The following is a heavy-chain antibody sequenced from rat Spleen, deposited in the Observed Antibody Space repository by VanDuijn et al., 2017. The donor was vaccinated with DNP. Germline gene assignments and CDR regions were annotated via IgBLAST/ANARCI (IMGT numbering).Heavy chain of an antibody. CDR1: GFTFTSYF. CDR2: INTGSGGT. CDR3: ARPNYDGSYYYSYYFEY. Sequence: QVQLQQSGAELAKPGSSVKISCKTSGFTFTSYFINWIKQTTGQGLECIGYINTGSGGTNYNEKFKGKATLTVDKSSSTAFMQLSSLTPDDSAVYYCARPNYDGSYYYSYYFEYWGQGVMVTVSS. D-gene: IGHD1-12*02. V-gene: IGHV1-43*01. J-gene: IGHJ2*01.